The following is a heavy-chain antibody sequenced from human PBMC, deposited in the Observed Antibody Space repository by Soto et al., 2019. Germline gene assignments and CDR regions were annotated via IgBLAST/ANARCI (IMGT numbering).Heavy chain of an antibody. CDR2: VSYGGTT. V-gene: IGHV4-39*01. J-gene: IGHJ4*02. CDR3: ARHGSYYDRSGYVDY. D-gene: IGHD3-22*01. CDR1: GDSISSGTYY. Sequence: SETLSLTCTASGDSISSGTYYWGWIRQPPGKGLEWIGSVSYGGTTYYNPSLQSRVALSVDTSKKQFSLNMTSVTAADTAVYYCARHGSYYDRSGYVDYWGQGTLVTVSS.